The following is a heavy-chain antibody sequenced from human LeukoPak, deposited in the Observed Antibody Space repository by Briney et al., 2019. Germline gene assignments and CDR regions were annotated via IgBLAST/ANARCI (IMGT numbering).Heavy chain of an antibody. V-gene: IGHV5-51*01. CDR3: ARSRVSMHFGDY. CDR2: IYPGDSDT. CDR1: GYSFTNYW. D-gene: IGHD2-21*01. Sequence: RGESLNISCKGSGYSFTNYWIAWVRQMPGKGLEWMGTIYPGDSDTKHSPSFRGQVTISADKSTTTAYLQWNSLKASDTAMYYCARSRVSMHFGDYWGQGSLVTVSS. J-gene: IGHJ4*02.